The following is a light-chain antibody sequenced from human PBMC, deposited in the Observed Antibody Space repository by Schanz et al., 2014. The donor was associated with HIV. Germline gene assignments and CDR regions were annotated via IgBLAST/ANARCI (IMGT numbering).Light chain of an antibody. CDR3: SSYTNINSWV. Sequence: QSVLTQPPSVSGAPGQRVTISCTGSSSNIGSNTVNWYQQLPGMAPKLLIYSNDQRPSGVPDRFSGSKSGTSASLAITGLQAEDEADYYCSSYTNINSWVFGGGTKLTVL. V-gene: IGLV1-44*01. CDR2: SND. J-gene: IGLJ3*02. CDR1: SSNIGSNT.